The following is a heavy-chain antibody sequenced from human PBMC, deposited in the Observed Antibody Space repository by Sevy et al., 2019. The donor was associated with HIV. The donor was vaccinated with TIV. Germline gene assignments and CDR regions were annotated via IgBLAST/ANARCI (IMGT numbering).Heavy chain of an antibody. CDR2: IVVGSGNT. V-gene: IGHV1-58*01. D-gene: IGHD6-13*01. Sequence: ASVKVSCKASGFTFTSSAVQWVRQARGQRLEWIGWIVVGSGNTNYAQKFQERDTITRDMSTSTAYMELSSLRSEDTAVYYCAADLWASSWYLGGYYYYGMVVWGQGTTVTSSS. CDR3: AADLWASSWYLGGYYYYGMVV. CDR1: GFTFTSSA. J-gene: IGHJ6*02.